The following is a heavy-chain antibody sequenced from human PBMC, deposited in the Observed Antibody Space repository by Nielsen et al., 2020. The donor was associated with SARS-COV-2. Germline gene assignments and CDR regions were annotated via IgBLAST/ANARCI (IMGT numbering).Heavy chain of an antibody. CDR1: GFPFVRYA. D-gene: IGHD1-26*01. CDR3: AKISGSQRHYFDF. V-gene: IGHV3-23*01. CDR2: IGAIDGST. Sequence: GESLKISCAASGFPFVRYAMSWVRQAPGKGLEWVSSIGAIDGSTNYAESLRGRFTISRDNSKNTLYLQLNSLRAEDTAVFYCAKISGSQRHYFDFWGQGALVTVSS. J-gene: IGHJ4*02.